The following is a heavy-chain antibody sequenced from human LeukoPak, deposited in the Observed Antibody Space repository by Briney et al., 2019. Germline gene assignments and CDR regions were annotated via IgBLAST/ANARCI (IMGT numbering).Heavy chain of an antibody. D-gene: IGHD5-12*01. CDR1: GGSISSYY. V-gene: IGHV4-59*08. Sequence: PSETLSLTCTVSGGSISSYYWSWIRQPPGKGLAWIGYIYYSGSTNYNPSLKSRVTISVDTSKNQFSLKVSSVTAADTAVYYCARHRYSGYDLDYWGQGTLVTVSS. CDR3: ARHRYSGYDLDY. CDR2: IYYSGST. J-gene: IGHJ4*02.